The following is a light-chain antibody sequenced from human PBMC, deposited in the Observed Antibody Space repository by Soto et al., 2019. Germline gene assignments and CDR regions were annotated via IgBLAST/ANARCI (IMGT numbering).Light chain of an antibody. Sequence: EIVLTQSPGTLSVSPGERATLFCRARQSISSTYLAWYQKKPGQAPRLLLYGEFNRATGIPDRFSGSGSGTDFTLTISRLEPEDCAVYYCQQYGSSSFAFGPGTKVEI. CDR2: GEF. CDR1: QSISSTY. V-gene: IGKV3-20*01. J-gene: IGKJ3*01. CDR3: QQYGSSSFA.